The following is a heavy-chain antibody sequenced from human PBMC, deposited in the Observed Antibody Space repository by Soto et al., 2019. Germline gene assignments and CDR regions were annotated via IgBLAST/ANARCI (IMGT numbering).Heavy chain of an antibody. CDR2: IIPIFVTA. D-gene: IGHD1-1*01. CDR1: GGTFSNYA. V-gene: IGHV1-69*06. Sequence: VKVSCKASGGTFSNYAITWVRQAPGQGLEWMGGIIPIFVTADYAQNFQGRATITADKSTSTVYMELSSLRVEDTAVYYCAGSRVVGNSLGAGWFDRWGRGTLVTVSS. J-gene: IGHJ5*02. CDR3: AGSRVVGNSLGAGWFDR.